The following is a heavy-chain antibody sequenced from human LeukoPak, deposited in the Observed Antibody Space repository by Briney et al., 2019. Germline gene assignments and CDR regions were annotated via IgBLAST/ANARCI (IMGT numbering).Heavy chain of an antibody. CDR1: GFTFTSYD. CDR2: IWYDGSNT. J-gene: IGHJ5*02. D-gene: IGHD1-26*01. V-gene: IGHV3-33*01. Sequence: TGGSLRLSCAASGFTFTSYDMHWVRQAPGKGLEWVALIWYDGSNTYYTDSVRGRFTISRDNSKSTLYLQMNSLRAEDTAIYYCAGDRKSGNFLGEFDDWGLGTLVTVSS. CDR3: AGDRKSGNFLGEFDD.